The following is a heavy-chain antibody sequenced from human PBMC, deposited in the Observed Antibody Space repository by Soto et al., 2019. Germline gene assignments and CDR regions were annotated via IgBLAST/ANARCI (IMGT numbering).Heavy chain of an antibody. CDR3: AREGYYDSSGYQYGMDV. J-gene: IGHJ6*02. Sequence: QVQLVQSGAEVKKPGASVKVSCKASGYTFTSYGISWVRQAPGQGLEWMGWISAYNGNTNYAQKLQGRVTMTTDTSMSTAYMELRSLRSDDTAVYYCAREGYYDSSGYQYGMDVWGQGTTVTVSS. CDR1: GYTFTSYG. CDR2: ISAYNGNT. D-gene: IGHD3-22*01. V-gene: IGHV1-18*01.